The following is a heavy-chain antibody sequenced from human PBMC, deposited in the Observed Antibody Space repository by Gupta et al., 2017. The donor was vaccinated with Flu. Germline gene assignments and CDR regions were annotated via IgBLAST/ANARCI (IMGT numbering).Heavy chain of an antibody. CDR1: GGSISSGGYY. CDR2: IYYSVST. CDR3: ARAFRDSSGWWADDAFDI. D-gene: IGHD3-22*01. V-gene: IGHV4-31*03. Sequence: QLQLQESRPGLVKPSQTLSLTCTVSGGSISSGGYYWLWIRQHPGKGLEWIGYIYYSVSTYYNPSLKSRVTISVDTSKNQFSLKLSSVTAADTAVYYCARAFRDSSGWWADDAFDIWGQGTMVTVSS. J-gene: IGHJ3*02.